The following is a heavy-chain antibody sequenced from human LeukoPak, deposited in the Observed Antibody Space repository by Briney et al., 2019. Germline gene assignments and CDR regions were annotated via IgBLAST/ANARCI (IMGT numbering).Heavy chain of an antibody. CDR2: ISSSSYI. V-gene: IGHV3-21*06. D-gene: IGHD6-13*01. CDR1: GFTFSSYS. Sequence: GGSLRLSCAASGFTFSSYSMNWVRQAPGKGLEWVSSISSSSYIYYADSVKGRFTISRDNAKNSLYLQMNSLRAEDTAVYYCARGNLWSSSYFDYWGQGTLVTVSS. CDR3: ARGNLWSSSYFDY. J-gene: IGHJ4*02.